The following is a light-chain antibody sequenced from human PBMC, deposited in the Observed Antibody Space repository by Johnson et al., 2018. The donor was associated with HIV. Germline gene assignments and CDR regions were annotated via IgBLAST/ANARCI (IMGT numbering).Light chain of an antibody. CDR1: SSNIGDNY. Sequence: QSVLTQPPSVSAAPGQKVTISCSGSSSNIGDNYVSWYQQFPETAPKLLIYDNNKRPSGIPDRFSGPKSGTSATLGITGLQTGDEADYYCGTWDSSLSAGIFGTGTKVTVL. CDR2: DNN. CDR3: GTWDSSLSAGI. J-gene: IGLJ1*01. V-gene: IGLV1-51*01.